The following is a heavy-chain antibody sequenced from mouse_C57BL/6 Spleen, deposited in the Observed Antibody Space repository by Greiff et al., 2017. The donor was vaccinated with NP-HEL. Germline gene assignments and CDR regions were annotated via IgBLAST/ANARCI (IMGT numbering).Heavy chain of an antibody. J-gene: IGHJ3*01. CDR1: GYTFTSYW. CDR3: TRGTAQATGFAY. CDR2: IYPGNSDT. Sequence: EVQLQQSGTVLARPGASVRMSCKTSGYTFTSYWMHWVKQRPGQGLEWIGAIYPGNSDTSYNQKFKGKAKLTAVTSASTAYMELSSLTNEDSAVYYCTRGTAQATGFAYWGQGTLVTVSA. D-gene: IGHD3-2*02. V-gene: IGHV1-5*01.